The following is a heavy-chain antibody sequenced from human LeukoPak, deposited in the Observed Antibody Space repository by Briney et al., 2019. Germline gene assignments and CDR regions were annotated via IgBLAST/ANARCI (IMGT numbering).Heavy chain of an antibody. J-gene: IGHJ5*02. V-gene: IGHV3-15*01. CDR3: TTFGYSYGLA. Sequence: GGSLRLSCAASGFTFSNSWMSWVRQAPPKGLEWVGRIRSKSDGGTTDYAAPVKGRLTISRDDTNNTLYLQMHSLKPAHPAVYYCTTFGYSYGLAWGQRNLVTVSS. CDR2: IRSKSDGGTT. D-gene: IGHD5-18*01. CDR1: GFTFSNSW.